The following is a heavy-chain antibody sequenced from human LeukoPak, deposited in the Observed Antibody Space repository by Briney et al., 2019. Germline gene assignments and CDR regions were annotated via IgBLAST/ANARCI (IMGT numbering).Heavy chain of an antibody. CDR1: GNSISSYY. Sequence: SETLSLTCTVSGNSISSYYWSWIRQPAGKGLEWIGRIYTSGSTNYNPSLKSRVTMSVDTSKNQFSLKLSSVTAADTAVYYCARDLSDWGGDAFDIWGQGTMVIVSS. V-gene: IGHV4-4*07. CDR2: IYTSGST. CDR3: ARDLSDWGGDAFDI. J-gene: IGHJ3*02. D-gene: IGHD7-27*01.